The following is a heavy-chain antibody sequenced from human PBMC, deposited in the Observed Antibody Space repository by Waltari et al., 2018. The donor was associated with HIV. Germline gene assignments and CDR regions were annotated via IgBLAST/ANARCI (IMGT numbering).Heavy chain of an antibody. V-gene: IGHV3-15*01. CDR1: GFDFTNAW. CDR3: TTDVYDGPGGNAFDV. J-gene: IGHJ3*01. D-gene: IGHD5-12*01. CDR2: IKSHSDGGTS. Sequence: EVQLVESGGGLVKPGGSLRLSCTVAGFDFTNAWLHRVRQAPGKGLEWIGRIKSHSDGGTSDYAAPLKGRFSISRDDSQRTLFLQISSLMTEDTGVYYCTTDVYDGPGGNAFDVWGQGTMVTVSS.